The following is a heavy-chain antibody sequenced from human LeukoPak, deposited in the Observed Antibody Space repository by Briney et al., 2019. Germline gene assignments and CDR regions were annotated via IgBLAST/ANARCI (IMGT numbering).Heavy chain of an antibody. D-gene: IGHD6-13*01. CDR1: GFTFSSYW. J-gene: IGHJ1*01. Sequence: PGGSLRLSCAASGFTFSSYWMSWVRQAPGKGLEWVANIKQDGSEKYYVDSVKGRFTISRDNAKNSLYLQMNSLRAEDTALYYCAKTTIAAAGTLGEYFQHWGQGTLVTVSS. CDR2: IKQDGSEK. V-gene: IGHV3-7*03. CDR3: AKTTIAAAGTLGEYFQH.